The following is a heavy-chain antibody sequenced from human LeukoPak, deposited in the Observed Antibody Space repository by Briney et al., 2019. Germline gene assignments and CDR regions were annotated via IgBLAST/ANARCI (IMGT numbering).Heavy chain of an antibody. D-gene: IGHD6-19*01. CDR3: SKETATVGGTREY. CDR2: ISDSGDYT. J-gene: IGHJ4*02. CDR1: GFTYSSYA. V-gene: IGHV3-23*01. Sequence: GGSLRLSCAASGFTYSSYALSWVRQAPGKGLEWVSAISDSGDYTYYADSVKGRFTISRDNSKNTLYLQMNSLRAEDTAVYYCSKETATVGGTREYWGQGTLVTVSS.